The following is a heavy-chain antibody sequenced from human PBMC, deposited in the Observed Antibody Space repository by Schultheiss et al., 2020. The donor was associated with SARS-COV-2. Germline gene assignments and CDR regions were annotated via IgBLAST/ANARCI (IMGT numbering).Heavy chain of an antibody. Sequence: GGSLRLSCAASGFTFSSYGMHWVRQAPGKGLEWVAVIWYDGSNKYYADSVKGRFTISRDNAKNSLYLQMNSLRAEDTAVYYCARDRRGYYYDSSGCFDYWGQGTLVTVSS. CDR3: ARDRRGYYYDSSGCFDY. V-gene: IGHV3-33*01. CDR2: IWYDGSNK. J-gene: IGHJ4*02. D-gene: IGHD3-22*01. CDR1: GFTFSSYG.